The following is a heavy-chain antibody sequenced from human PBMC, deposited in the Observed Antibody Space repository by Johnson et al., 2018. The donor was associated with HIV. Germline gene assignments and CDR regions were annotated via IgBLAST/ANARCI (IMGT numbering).Heavy chain of an antibody. D-gene: IGHD6-6*01. CDR1: GFTFSSYA. V-gene: IGHV3-30*04. CDR2: ISYDGSNK. J-gene: IGHJ3*02. CDR3: ARVYSSSSAHAFDI. Sequence: QVQLVESGGGVVQPGMSLRLSCAASGFTFSSYAMHWVRQAPGKGLEWVAVISYDGSNKYYADSVKGRFTISRDNSKNTLYLQMNSLRAEDTAVYYCARVYSSSSAHAFDIWGQGTMVTVSS.